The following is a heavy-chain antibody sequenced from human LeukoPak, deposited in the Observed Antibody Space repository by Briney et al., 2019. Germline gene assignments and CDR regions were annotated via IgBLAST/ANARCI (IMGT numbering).Heavy chain of an antibody. V-gene: IGHV1-69*05. CDR2: IIPIFGTA. Sequence: ASVKVSCKASGYTFTGYYMHWVRQAPGQGLEWMGGIIPIFGTANYAQKFQGRVTITTDESTSTAYMELSSLRSEDTAVYYCARGITIFNWFDPWGEGTLVTVSS. D-gene: IGHD3-9*01. CDR3: ARGITIFNWFDP. CDR1: GYTFTGYY. J-gene: IGHJ5*02.